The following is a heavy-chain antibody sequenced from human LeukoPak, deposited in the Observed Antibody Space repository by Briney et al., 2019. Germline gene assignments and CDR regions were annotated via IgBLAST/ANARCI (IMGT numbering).Heavy chain of an antibody. Sequence: PGGSLRLSCAASGFSFSGHSMNWVRQAPGRGLEWVAFVSDGSTPTYYADSVRGRFTISRDNAENSLYLQMNSLRAEDTAVYYCARRVAVRPRYGFDIWGQGTMVTVSS. D-gene: IGHD6-6*01. CDR3: ARRVAVRPRYGFDI. J-gene: IGHJ3*02. CDR2: VSDGSTPT. CDR1: GFSFSGHS. V-gene: IGHV3-21*04.